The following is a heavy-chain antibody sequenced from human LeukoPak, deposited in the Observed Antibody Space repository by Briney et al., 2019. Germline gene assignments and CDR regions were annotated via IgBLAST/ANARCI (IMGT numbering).Heavy chain of an antibody. Sequence: GGSLRLSCAASGFTFSSYWMSWVRQAPGKGLEWVANIKQDGSEKYYVDSVKGRFTISRDNAKNSLYLQMNSLRAEDTAVYYCAKAPIPVVTLSQRGGWFDPWGQGTLVTVSS. CDR1: GFTFSSYW. V-gene: IGHV3-7*01. D-gene: IGHD4-23*01. J-gene: IGHJ5*02. CDR2: IKQDGSEK. CDR3: AKAPIPVVTLSQRGGWFDP.